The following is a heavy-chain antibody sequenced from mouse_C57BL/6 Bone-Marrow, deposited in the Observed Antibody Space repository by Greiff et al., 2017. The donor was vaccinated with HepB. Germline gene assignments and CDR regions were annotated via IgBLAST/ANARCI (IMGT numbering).Heavy chain of an antibody. CDR1: GYTFTSYW. V-gene: IGHV1-52*01. D-gene: IGHD1-1*02. J-gene: IGHJ2*01. CDR2: IDPSDSET. Sequence: QVHVKQPGAELVRPGSSVKLSCKASGYTFTSYWMHWVKQRPIQGLEWIGNIDPSDSETHYNQKFKDKATLTVDKSSSTAYMQLSSLTSEDSAVYYCARWGSPDYWGQGTTLTVSS. CDR3: ARWGSPDY.